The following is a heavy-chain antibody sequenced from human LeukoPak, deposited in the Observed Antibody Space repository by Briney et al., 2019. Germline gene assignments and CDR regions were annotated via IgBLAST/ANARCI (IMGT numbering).Heavy chain of an antibody. CDR1: GSSISSSSYY. CDR2: IYYSGST. D-gene: IGHD3-22*01. V-gene: IGHV4-39*07. Sequence: SETLSLTCTVSGSSISSSSYYWGWIRQPPGKGLEWIGSIYYSGSTYYNPSLKSRVTISVDTSKNQFSLKLSSVTAADTAVYYCARMYYDSSGYYEPIYYFDYWGQGTLVTVSS. CDR3: ARMYYDSSGYYEPIYYFDY. J-gene: IGHJ4*02.